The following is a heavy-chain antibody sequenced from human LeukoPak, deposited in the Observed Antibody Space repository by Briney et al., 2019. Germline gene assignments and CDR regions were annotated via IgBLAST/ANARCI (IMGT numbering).Heavy chain of an antibody. CDR1: GGTFSSYA. J-gene: IGHJ4*02. Sequence: ASVKVSCKASGGTFSSYAISWVRQAPGQGLEWMGRIIPILGIANYAQKFQGRVTITADKPTSTAYLELSSLRCEDTAVFICATRSIAAAGVGLDDWGQGTLVTVSS. CDR3: ATRSIAAAGVGLDD. CDR2: IIPILGIA. D-gene: IGHD6-13*01. V-gene: IGHV1-69*04.